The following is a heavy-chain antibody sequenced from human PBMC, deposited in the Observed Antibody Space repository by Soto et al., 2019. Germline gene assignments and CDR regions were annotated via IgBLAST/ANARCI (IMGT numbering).Heavy chain of an antibody. CDR3: ARGINYYDSSGDSWFDP. CDR2: IYHTGST. V-gene: IGHV4-39*07. Sequence: PSETLSLTCTVSSDSVGSSSYTWGWIRQPPGKGLEWIGYIYHTGSTYYNMSLKSRVTISVDRSKNQFSLKLSSVTAADTAVYYCARGINYYDSSGDSWFDPWGQGTLVTVSS. CDR1: SDSVGSSSYT. J-gene: IGHJ5*02. D-gene: IGHD3-22*01.